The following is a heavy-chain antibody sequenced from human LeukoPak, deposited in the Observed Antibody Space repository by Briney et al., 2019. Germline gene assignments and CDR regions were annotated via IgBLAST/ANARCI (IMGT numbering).Heavy chain of an antibody. Sequence: GGSLRLSCAASGFTFSSYAMSWVRQAPGKGLEWVSAISGSGGSTYYADSVKGRFTISRDNSKNTLYLQMNSLRAEDTAVYYCARAYCSSTSCYYYYYYYMDVWGKGTTVTVSS. CDR1: GFTFSSYA. V-gene: IGHV3-23*01. D-gene: IGHD2-2*01. CDR3: ARAYCSSTSCYYYYYYYMDV. J-gene: IGHJ6*03. CDR2: ISGSGGST.